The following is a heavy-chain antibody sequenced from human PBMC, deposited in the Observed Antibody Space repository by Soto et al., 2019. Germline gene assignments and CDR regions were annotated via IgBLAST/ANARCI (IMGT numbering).Heavy chain of an antibody. D-gene: IGHD3-10*01. V-gene: IGHV4-59*01. CDR3: VRTPSPDYYGSGSFLYYFDY. CDR1: GGSISSYY. Sequence: NPSETLSLTCTVSGGSISSYYWSWIRQPPGKGLEWIGYIYYSGSTNYNPSLKSRVTISVDTSKNQFSLKLSSVTAADTAVYYCVRTPSPDYYGSGSFLYYFDYWGQGTPVTVSS. CDR2: IYYSGST. J-gene: IGHJ4*02.